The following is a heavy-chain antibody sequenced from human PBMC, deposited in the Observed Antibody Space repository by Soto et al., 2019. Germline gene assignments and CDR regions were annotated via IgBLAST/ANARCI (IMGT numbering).Heavy chain of an antibody. V-gene: IGHV3-23*01. J-gene: IGHJ4*02. CDR3: AKKVNSGSGSQYFDY. CDR2: FRAGGDDGTT. D-gene: IGHD3-10*01. Sequence: LRFSCVASGFTFSSYSMSWVRQAPGKGLEWVSGFRAGGDDGTTYYADSVKGRFTISRDNSKNTLFLQMNSLRAEDTAIYYCAKKVNSGSGSQYFDYFGQGTLVTVSS. CDR1: GFTFSSYS.